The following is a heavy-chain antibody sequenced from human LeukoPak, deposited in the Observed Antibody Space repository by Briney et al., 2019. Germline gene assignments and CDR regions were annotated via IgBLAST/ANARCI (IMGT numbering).Heavy chain of an antibody. CDR1: GGSISSYY. J-gene: IGHJ4*02. V-gene: IGHV4-4*09. CDR2: IYTSGST. CDR3: ARGAGSSGYYY. Sequence: SETLSLTCTVSGGSISSYYWSWIRQPPGKGLEWIGYIYTSGSTNYNPSLKSRVTILVDTSKNQFSLKLSSVTAADTAVYYCARGAGSSGYYYWGQGTLVTVSS. D-gene: IGHD3-22*01.